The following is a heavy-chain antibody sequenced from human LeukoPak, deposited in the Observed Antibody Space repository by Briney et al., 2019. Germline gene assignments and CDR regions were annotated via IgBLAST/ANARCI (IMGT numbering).Heavy chain of an antibody. CDR1: GFTFSSYA. CDR2: ISGSGGNT. J-gene: IGHJ4*02. CDR3: ASAPIEWLLLPDY. D-gene: IGHD3-22*01. V-gene: IGHV3-23*01. Sequence: GGSLRLSCVASGFTFSSYAMSWVRQAPGKGLEWVSTISGSGGNTYYADSVKGRFTISRDNAKNSLYLQMNSLRAEDTAVYYCASAPIEWLLLPDYWGQGTLVTVSS.